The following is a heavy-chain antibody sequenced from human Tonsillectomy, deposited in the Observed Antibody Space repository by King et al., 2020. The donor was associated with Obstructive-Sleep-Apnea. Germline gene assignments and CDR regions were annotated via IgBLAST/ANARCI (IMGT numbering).Heavy chain of an antibody. V-gene: IGHV4-34*01. J-gene: IGHJ4*02. CDR1: GGSFSDYY. D-gene: IGHD6-13*01. CDR3: ARGLRSGGYAY. CDR2: ISHSGST. Sequence: VQLQQWGAGLLKPSETLSLTCAVYGGSFSDYYWSWFRQSPGKGLEWIGEISHSGSTNYNPSLKSRVTMSVDTSKNQFSLKLNSVTAADTAVYYCARGLRSGGYAYWDQGSLVTVSS.